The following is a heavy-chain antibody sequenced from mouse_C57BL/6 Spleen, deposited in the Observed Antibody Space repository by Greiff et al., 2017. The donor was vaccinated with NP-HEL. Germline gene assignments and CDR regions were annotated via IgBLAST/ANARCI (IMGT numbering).Heavy chain of an antibody. CDR2: ISSGGDYI. V-gene: IGHV5-9-1*02. J-gene: IGHJ2*01. CDR1: GFTFSSYA. CDR3: TRVEGDYGNPDYFDY. D-gene: IGHD2-1*01. Sequence: EVKLVESGEGLVKPGGSLKLSCAASGFTFSSYAMSWVRQTPEKRLEWVAYISSGGDYIYYADTVKGRFTISRDNARNTLYLQMSSLKSEDTAMYYCTRVEGDYGNPDYFDYWGQGTTLTVSS.